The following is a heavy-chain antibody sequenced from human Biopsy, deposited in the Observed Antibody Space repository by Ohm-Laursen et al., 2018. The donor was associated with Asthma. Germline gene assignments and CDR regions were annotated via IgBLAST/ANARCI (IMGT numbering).Heavy chain of an antibody. CDR3: ARGDSSGWSHYYFDY. CDR2: IYSGGTS. CDR1: GFMFRSFG. D-gene: IGHD6-19*01. J-gene: IGHJ4*02. Sequence: GSLRLSCAASGFMFRSFGMHWVRQAPGKGLEWVSVIYSGGTSHTADSVRGRFTISRDFSKNTLHLQMHSLRVEDTAVYYCARGDSSGWSHYYFDYWGQGTLVTVSS. V-gene: IGHV3-NL1*01.